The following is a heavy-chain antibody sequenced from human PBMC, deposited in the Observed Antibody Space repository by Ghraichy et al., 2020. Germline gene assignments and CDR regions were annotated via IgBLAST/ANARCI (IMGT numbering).Heavy chain of an antibody. D-gene: IGHD6-19*01. CDR3: ARVAVAGTDPTDFDY. CDR1: GFTVSSNY. Sequence: GGSLRQTGAASGFTVSSNYMSWVRQAPGKGLEWVSVIYSGGSTYYADSVKGRFTISRDNSKNTLYLQMNSLRAEDTAVYYCARVAVAGTDPTDFDYWGQGTLVTVSS. J-gene: IGHJ4*02. CDR2: IYSGGST. V-gene: IGHV3-66*01.